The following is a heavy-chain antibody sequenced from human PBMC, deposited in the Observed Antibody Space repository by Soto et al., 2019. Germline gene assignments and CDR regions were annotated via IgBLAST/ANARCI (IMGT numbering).Heavy chain of an antibody. D-gene: IGHD3-3*01. J-gene: IGHJ4*02. Sequence: QVQLQESGPGLVKPSQTLSLTCTVSGGSISSGGYYWSWIRQHPGKGLEWFGHIYYSGSTYYNPSLKSRVTIAVDTSKNQFSLKLSSVTAADTAVYYCARDRSGYYLFDYWGQGTLVTVSS. CDR1: GGSISSGGYY. CDR3: ARDRSGYYLFDY. CDR2: IYYSGST. V-gene: IGHV4-31*03.